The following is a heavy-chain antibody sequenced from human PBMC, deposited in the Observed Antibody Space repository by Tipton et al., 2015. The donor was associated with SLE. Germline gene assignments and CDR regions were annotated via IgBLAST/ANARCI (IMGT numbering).Heavy chain of an antibody. CDR3: ARDGSTMDWFDP. V-gene: IGHV4-39*07. CDR1: GGSISSTSNF. J-gene: IGHJ5*02. D-gene: IGHD5/OR15-5a*01. CDR2: IYYSGYT. Sequence: TLSLTCTVSGGSISSTSNFWGWIRQPPGKGLEWIGSIYYSGYTYYNPSLKSRVTISVDTSTNQFSLNLNSMTAADTAVYYCARDGSTMDWFDPWGQGTLVTVSS.